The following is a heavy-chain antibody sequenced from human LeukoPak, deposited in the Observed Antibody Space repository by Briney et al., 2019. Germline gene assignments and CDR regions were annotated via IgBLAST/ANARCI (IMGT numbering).Heavy chain of an antibody. CDR1: GGSISSSNYY. CDR2: ISYSGST. V-gene: IGHV4-39*01. Sequence: SETLSLTCTVSGGSISSSNYYWGWIRQPPGKGLEWIGTISYSGSTYYNPSLGSRLTISVDTSKNQFSLKLSSMTAADTAVYYCARRSGYGGPRRPFVYWGQGTLVTVSS. D-gene: IGHD4-23*01. J-gene: IGHJ4*02. CDR3: ARRSGYGGPRRPFVY.